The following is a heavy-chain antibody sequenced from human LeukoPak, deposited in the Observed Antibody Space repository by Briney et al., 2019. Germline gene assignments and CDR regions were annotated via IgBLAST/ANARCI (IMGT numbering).Heavy chain of an antibody. CDR1: GGSISSGDSY. D-gene: IGHD3-3*01. J-gene: IGHJ4*02. Sequence: PSGTLSLTCTVSGGSISSGDSYWNSVRQPPGRGLEWIGYIYHSGSSYYTPSLTSRVTMSVDTSKNQFSLKLSSVTVTDTAVYYCARGVYDDLYYFDFWGQGTLVTVSS. V-gene: IGHV4-30-4*01. CDR3: ARGVYDDLYYFDF. CDR2: IYHSGSS.